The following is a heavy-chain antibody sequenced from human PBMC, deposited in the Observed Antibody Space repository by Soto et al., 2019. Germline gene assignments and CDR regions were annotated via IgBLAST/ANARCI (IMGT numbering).Heavy chain of an antibody. CDR3: ARALKVYGDYGLLDS. Sequence: SETLSLTCSVSGGSINDHYWSWLRQPPGKGLECIGYIFFRGSTNYHPSLKSRVTISLDTSKNQFSLKLTSVTAADTAVYYCARALKVYGDYGLLDSWGQGALVTVSS. J-gene: IGHJ4*02. V-gene: IGHV4-59*11. D-gene: IGHD4-17*01. CDR1: GGSINDHY. CDR2: IFFRGST.